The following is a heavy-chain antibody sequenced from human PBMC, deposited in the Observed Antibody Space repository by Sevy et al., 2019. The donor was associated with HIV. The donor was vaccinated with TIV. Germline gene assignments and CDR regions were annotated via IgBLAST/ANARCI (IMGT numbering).Heavy chain of an antibody. V-gene: IGHV1-69*13. Sequence: ASVKVSCKASGGTFDSQVIIWVRQAPGQGLEWMGGILPIFGTTNYAQKFQGRVTITADESTTTAYMELSSLRSEDTAVYYCARGTVVVLPAARKYIYSNGFDVWGQGTTVTVSS. CDR1: GGTFDSQV. J-gene: IGHJ6*02. CDR2: ILPIFGTT. CDR3: ARGTVVVLPAARKYIYSNGFDV. D-gene: IGHD2-2*01.